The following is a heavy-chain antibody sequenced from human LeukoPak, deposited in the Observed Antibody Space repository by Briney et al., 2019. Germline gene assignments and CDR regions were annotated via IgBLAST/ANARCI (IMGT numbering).Heavy chain of an antibody. CDR3: ARGLLAAADSFDY. Sequence: RASVKVSCKASGYTFTSYAMNRVRQAPGQGLEWMGWINTNTGNPTYAQGFTGRFVFSLDTSVSTAYLQISSLKAEDTAVYYCARGLLAAADSFDYWGQGTLVTVSS. V-gene: IGHV7-4-1*02. J-gene: IGHJ4*02. D-gene: IGHD6-13*01. CDR1: GYTFTSYA. CDR2: INTNTGNP.